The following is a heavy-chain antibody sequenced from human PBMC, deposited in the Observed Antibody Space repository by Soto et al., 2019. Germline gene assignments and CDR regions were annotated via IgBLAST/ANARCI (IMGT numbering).Heavy chain of an antibody. V-gene: IGHV3-53*01. CDR1: GFTVSSNY. CDR2: IYSGGST. Sequence: EVQLVESGGGLIQPGGSLRLSCAASGFTVSSNYMSWVRQAPGKGLEWVSVIYSGGSTYHADSVKGRFTISRDNSKNTLYLQMNSLRAEDTAVYYCARDWTMVRGVIYWGQGTLVTVSS. CDR3: ARDWTMVRGVIY. D-gene: IGHD3-10*01. J-gene: IGHJ4*02.